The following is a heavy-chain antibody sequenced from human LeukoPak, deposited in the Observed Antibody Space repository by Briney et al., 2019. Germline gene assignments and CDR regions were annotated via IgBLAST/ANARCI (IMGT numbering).Heavy chain of an antibody. CDR2: ISSSGSTI. CDR3: ARDRMYCTNGVCWRGAFDI. Sequence: GGSLRLSCAASGFTFSDYYMSWIRQAPGKGLEWVSYISSSGSTIYYADSVKGRFTISRDNAKNSLYLQMNSLRAEDTAVYYCARDRMYCTNGVCWRGAFDIWGQGTMVTVSS. J-gene: IGHJ3*02. V-gene: IGHV3-11*04. D-gene: IGHD2-8*01. CDR1: GFTFSDYY.